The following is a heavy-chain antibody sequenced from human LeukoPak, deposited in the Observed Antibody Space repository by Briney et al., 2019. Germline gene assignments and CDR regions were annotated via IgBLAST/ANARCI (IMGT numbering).Heavy chain of an antibody. J-gene: IGHJ4*02. CDR2: IREDGGET. CDR1: GFTFSSNW. CDR3: EGGVN. Sequence: GGSLRLSCVASGFTFSSNWMSWVRQAPGKGLGGVAYIREDGGETYYVDSVKGRFTISRDNAKNSLYLQMSSLRGDDTAVYYCEGGVNWGQGTLVTVSS. V-gene: IGHV3-7*01.